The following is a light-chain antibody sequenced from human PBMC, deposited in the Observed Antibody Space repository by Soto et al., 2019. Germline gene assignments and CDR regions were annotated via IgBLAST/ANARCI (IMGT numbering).Light chain of an antibody. Sequence: DIQMTQSPSTLSASVGDRVTITCRASQSISSWLAWYQQKPGKAPKLLIYDASSLESGVPSRFSGSGSGTEFTLTISSLQPDDFATYYCKQYNSLFGQGTKLEIK. J-gene: IGKJ2*01. V-gene: IGKV1-5*01. CDR2: DAS. CDR1: QSISSW. CDR3: KQYNSL.